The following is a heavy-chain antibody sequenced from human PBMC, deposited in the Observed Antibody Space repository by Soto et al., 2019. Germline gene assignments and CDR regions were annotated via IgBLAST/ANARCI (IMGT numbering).Heavy chain of an antibody. V-gene: IGHV4-34*01. CDR2: VNLSGNT. D-gene: IGHD3-16*01. CDR1: GASFSPYH. J-gene: IGHJ4*02. Sequence: SETLSLTCAIYGASFSPYHWSWIRQSPGKGLEWIGEVNLSGNTYYNPSFKTRVTMSVDASKNQFSLKRGSLTAADTAIYYCARSPTFYNYVWGNSTYWGQGALVTVSS. CDR3: ARSPTFYNYVWGNSTY.